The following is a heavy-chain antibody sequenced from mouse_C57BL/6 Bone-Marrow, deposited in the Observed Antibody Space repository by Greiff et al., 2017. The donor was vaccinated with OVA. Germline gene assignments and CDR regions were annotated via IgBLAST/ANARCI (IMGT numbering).Heavy chain of an antibody. CDR1: GFTFSSYT. Sequence: EVKLMESGGGLVKPGGSLKLSCAASGFTFSSYTMSWVRQTPEKRLEWVATISGGGGNTYSPDSVKGRFTISRANATNTLYLRIRSLRSEDTGLYYCARNLYWYFDVWGTGTTVTVSS. V-gene: IGHV5-9*01. CDR2: ISGGGGNT. CDR3: ARNLYWYFDV. J-gene: IGHJ1*03.